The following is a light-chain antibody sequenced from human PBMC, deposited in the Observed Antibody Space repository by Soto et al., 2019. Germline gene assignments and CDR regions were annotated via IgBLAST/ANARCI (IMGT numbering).Light chain of an antibody. J-gene: IGLJ3*02. V-gene: IGLV1-40*01. CDR2: GNS. CDR3: QSYDSSLSAL. CDR1: SSNIGAGYD. Sequence: QSVLTQPPSVSGAPGQRVTISCTGSSSNIGAGYDVHWYQQLPGTAPKLLIYGNSKRPSGVPDRFSGSKSGTSASLAITGLQAEDEADYYCQSYDSSLSALFGGGTKRTVL.